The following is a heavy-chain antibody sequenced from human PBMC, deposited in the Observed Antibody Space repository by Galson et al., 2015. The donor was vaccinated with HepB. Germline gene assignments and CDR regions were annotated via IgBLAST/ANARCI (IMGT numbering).Heavy chain of an antibody. Sequence: SVTVSCKASGFTFTSYGISWVRQAPGQGLEWMGWISAYNGNTNYAQKLQGRVTMTTDTSTSTAYMELRSLRSDDTAVYYCARVGSSSWYGWFDPWGQGTLVTVSS. D-gene: IGHD6-13*01. J-gene: IGHJ5*02. CDR2: ISAYNGNT. CDR1: GFTFTSYG. V-gene: IGHV1-18*04. CDR3: ARVGSSSWYGWFDP.